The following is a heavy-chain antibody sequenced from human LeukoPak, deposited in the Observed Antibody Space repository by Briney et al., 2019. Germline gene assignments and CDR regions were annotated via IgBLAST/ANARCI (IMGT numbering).Heavy chain of an antibody. J-gene: IGHJ3*02. CDR2: ISAYNGNT. D-gene: IGHD6-19*01. V-gene: IGHV1-18*01. CDR3: AEIAVAAHDAFDI. Sequence: GASVKVSCKASGYTFTSYGISWVRRAPGQGLEWMGWISAYNGNTNYAQKLQGRVTMTTDTSTSTAYMELRSLRSDDTAVYYCAEIAVAAHDAFDIWGQGTMVTVSS. CDR1: GYTFTSYG.